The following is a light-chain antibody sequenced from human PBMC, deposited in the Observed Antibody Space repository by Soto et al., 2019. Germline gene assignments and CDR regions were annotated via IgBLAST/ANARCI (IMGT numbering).Light chain of an antibody. V-gene: IGLV1-40*01. CDR2: ANS. Sequence: QSVLTQPPSVSGAPGQRVTISCTGSSSNIGAGYDVHWYQQFPGTPPKVLIYANSNRPSGVPDRFSGSRSGTSASLAITGLQAEDEADYYCQSYDSSLSGSYVFGAGTKLTVL. J-gene: IGLJ1*01. CDR1: SSNIGAGYD. CDR3: QSYDSSLSGSYV.